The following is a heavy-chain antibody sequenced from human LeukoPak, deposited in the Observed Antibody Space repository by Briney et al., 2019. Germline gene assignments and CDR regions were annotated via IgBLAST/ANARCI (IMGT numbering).Heavy chain of an antibody. Sequence: SETLSLTCAVSGGSISSSEWWIWVRQPPGQGLEWIGEIHRDGRTRYNPSLKSRVTMSMDYSKNQFSLSVTSVTAADTALYYCGKTDIYFNPIDYWGPGSLVTVSS. CDR3: GKTDIYFNPIDY. V-gene: IGHV4-4*02. J-gene: IGHJ4*02. CDR2: IHRDGRT. D-gene: IGHD3-9*01. CDR1: GGSISSSEW.